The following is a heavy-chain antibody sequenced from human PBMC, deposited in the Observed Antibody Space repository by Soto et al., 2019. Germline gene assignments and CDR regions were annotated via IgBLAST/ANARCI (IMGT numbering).Heavy chain of an antibody. J-gene: IGHJ4*02. D-gene: IGHD6-13*01. CDR1: GVSVSETYW. CDR3: ARHVGVPGTRGFDY. CDR2: LSHRGTP. Sequence: QVHLQESGPGLVEPSETLSLTCAVSGVSVSETYWWSWVRQPPGKGLDWIGELSHRGTPHYNASLWSRVSMSTDTSRNQISLTLMSVTAADSASYFCARHVGVPGTRGFDYWGQGTLVTVSS. V-gene: IGHV4-4*02.